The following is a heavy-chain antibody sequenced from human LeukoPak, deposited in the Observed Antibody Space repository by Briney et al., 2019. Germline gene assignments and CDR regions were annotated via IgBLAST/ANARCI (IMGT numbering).Heavy chain of an antibody. CDR2: ISYDGSNK. Sequence: PGRSMRLSCAAYGPTFSSYSMHWVRQAPGKGLGWVAGISYDGSNKYYTDYVKGRFTISRDNSKNTLYLQMNSLRAEDTAVYYCARDQEQWLEYYFDYWGQGTLVTVSS. J-gene: IGHJ4*02. D-gene: IGHD6-19*01. CDR3: ARDQEQWLEYYFDY. V-gene: IGHV3-30-3*01. CDR1: GPTFSSYS.